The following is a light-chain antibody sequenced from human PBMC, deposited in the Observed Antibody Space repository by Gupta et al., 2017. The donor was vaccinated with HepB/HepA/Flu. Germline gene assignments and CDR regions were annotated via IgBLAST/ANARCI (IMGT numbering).Light chain of an antibody. J-gene: IGKJ4*01. V-gene: IGKV3-11*01. Sequence: EIVLTQSPATLSLSPGETATLSCRAGHGISRLLAWFQQKPGQAPRLLKYDSSTRATGIPPRFSGSGSDTDFTLTINSLEPEDFAVYYCQQRSHWTPELSFGGGTKVEIK. CDR2: DSS. CDR3: QQRSHWTPELS. CDR1: HGISRL.